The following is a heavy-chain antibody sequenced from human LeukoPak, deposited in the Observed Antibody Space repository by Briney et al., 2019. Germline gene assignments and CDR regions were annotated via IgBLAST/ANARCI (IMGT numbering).Heavy chain of an antibody. CDR2: IIPILGIA. Sequence: SVKVSCKASGGTFSSYTISWVRQAPGQGLEWMGRIIPILGIANYAQKFQGRVTITADKSTSTAYMELSSLRSEDTAVCYCARFRETTVAPDAFDIWGQGTMVTVSS. D-gene: IGHD4-11*01. J-gene: IGHJ3*02. CDR1: GGTFSSYT. CDR3: ARFRETTVAPDAFDI. V-gene: IGHV1-69*02.